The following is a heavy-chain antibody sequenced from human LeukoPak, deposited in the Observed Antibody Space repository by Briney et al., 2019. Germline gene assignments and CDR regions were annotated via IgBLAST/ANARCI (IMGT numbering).Heavy chain of an antibody. D-gene: IGHD2/OR15-2a*01. CDR2: ISFSGGST. Sequence: GGSLRLSCAASGFTFSSYAMSWVRQAPGKGLEWVSVISFSGGSTDYADSVKGRFTISRDNSKNTLYLQMNSLRPDDTAVYYCAKERIGHKGFDYWGQGTLVTVSS. J-gene: IGHJ4*02. CDR1: GFTFSSYA. CDR3: AKERIGHKGFDY. V-gene: IGHV3-23*01.